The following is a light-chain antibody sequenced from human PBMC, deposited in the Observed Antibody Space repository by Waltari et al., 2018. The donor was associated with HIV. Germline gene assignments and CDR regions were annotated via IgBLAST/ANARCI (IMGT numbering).Light chain of an antibody. J-gene: IGKJ5*01. CDR3: QQYNSHPIT. CDR2: AAS. Sequence: DVQMTPSPSSLSASVGDRVTITCRASQTVTRWLAWYQQKPGKAPRSLIYAASSLQSGVPSRFSGSGGGTNFTLTISSLQPEDFATYYCQQYNSHPITFGQGTRLDLK. CDR1: QTVTRW. V-gene: IGKV1D-16*01.